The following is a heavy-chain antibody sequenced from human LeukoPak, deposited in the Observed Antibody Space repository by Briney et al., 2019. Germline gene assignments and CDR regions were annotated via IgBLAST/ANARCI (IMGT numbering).Heavy chain of an antibody. J-gene: IGHJ4*02. CDR3: ARDLYDFGPLGY. V-gene: IGHV4-59*01. Sequence: PSETLSLTCTVSGGSISSYYWSWIWQPPGKGLEWIGYIYYSGSTNYNPSLKSRVTISVDTSKNQFSLKLSSVTAADTAVYYCARDLYDFGPLGYWGQGTLVTVSS. CDR1: GGSISSYY. D-gene: IGHD3-3*01. CDR2: IYYSGST.